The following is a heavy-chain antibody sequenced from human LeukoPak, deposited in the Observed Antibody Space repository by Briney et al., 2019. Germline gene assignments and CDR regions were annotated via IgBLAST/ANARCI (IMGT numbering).Heavy chain of an antibody. CDR3: TRHQWWLAPRNFDY. CDR1: GGSVSSSSYY. J-gene: IGHJ4*02. CDR2: IYHSGST. V-gene: IGHV4-39*01. D-gene: IGHD2-8*01. Sequence: PSETLSLTCTVSGGSVSSSSYYWGWIRQPPGKGLEWIGSIYHSGSTYYNPSLKSRVTISVDTSKNQFSLKLSSVTAADMAVYYCTRHQWWLAPRNFDYWGQGTLVTVSS.